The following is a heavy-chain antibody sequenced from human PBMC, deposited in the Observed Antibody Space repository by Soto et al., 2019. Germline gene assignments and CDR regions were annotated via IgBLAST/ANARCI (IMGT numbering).Heavy chain of an antibody. V-gene: IGHV6-1*01. D-gene: IGHD3-10*01. Sequence: SETLSLTCAISGDSVASNSAAWNWIRQSTSRGLEWLGRTYYRSKWYNDYAVSVKSRITINPDTSKNQFSLQLNSVTPEDTAVYYCARGLELLRGAMVRGFSNYHYHLAVPGKRTTVTVSS. CDR2: TYYRSKWYN. J-gene: IGHJ6*03. CDR3: ARGLELLRGAMVRGFSNYHYHLAV. CDR1: GDSVASNSAA.